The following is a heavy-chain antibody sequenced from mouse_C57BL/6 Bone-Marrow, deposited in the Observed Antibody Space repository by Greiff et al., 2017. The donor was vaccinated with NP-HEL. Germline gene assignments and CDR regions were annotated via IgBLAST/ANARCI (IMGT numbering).Heavy chain of an antibody. CDR3: ARGVDSSGPFAY. D-gene: IGHD3-2*02. V-gene: IGHV1-55*01. CDR2: IYPGSGST. Sequence: QVQLQQPGAELVKPGASVKMSCKASGYTFTSYWITWVKQRPGQGLEWIGDIYPGSGSTNYNEKFKSKATLTVDTSSSTAYMQLSSLTSEDSAVYYCARGVDSSGPFAYWGQGTLVTVSA. CDR1: GYTFTSYW. J-gene: IGHJ3*01.